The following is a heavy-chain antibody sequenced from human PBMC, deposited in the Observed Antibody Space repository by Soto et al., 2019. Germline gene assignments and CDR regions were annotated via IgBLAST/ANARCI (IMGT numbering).Heavy chain of an antibody. Sequence: GGSLRLSCAASGFTFSSYAMSWVRQAPGKGLEWVSAISGSGGSTYYADSVKGRFTISRDNSKNTLYLQMNSLRAEDTAVYYCAKDSSIFGVVSPSAYYYYMDVWGKGTTVTVSS. CDR2: ISGSGGST. J-gene: IGHJ6*03. CDR3: AKDSSIFGVVSPSAYYYYMDV. CDR1: GFTFSSYA. V-gene: IGHV3-23*01. D-gene: IGHD3-3*01.